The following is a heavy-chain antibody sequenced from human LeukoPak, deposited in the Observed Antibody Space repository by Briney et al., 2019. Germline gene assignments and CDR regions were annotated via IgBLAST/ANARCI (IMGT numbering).Heavy chain of an antibody. V-gene: IGHV4-31*03. D-gene: IGHD1-20*01. CDR1: GGSISSGGYY. Sequence: SQTLSLTCTVSGGSISSGGYYWRWIRQHPGKGLEWIGYIYYSGSTYYNPSLKSRVTISVDTSKNQFSLKLSSVTAADTAVYYCARDSAPSGYNWNDRGDYWGQGTLVTVSS. CDR2: IYYSGST. J-gene: IGHJ4*02. CDR3: ARDSAPSGYNWNDRGDY.